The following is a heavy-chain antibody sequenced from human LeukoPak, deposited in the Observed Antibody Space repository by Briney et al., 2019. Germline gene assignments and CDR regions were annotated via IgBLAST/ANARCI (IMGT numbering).Heavy chain of an antibody. CDR3: ARESRRCSSTNCYFDY. D-gene: IGHD2-2*01. CDR1: GYTFPTYG. J-gene: IGHJ4*02. V-gene: IGHV1-18*01. CDR2: ISAYNGNT. Sequence: ASVKVSCKASGYTFPTYGISWARQAPGQGLEWMGWISAYNGNTNYAQKLQGRVTMTTDTSTTTAYMELRSLRSDDTAMYYCARESRRCSSTNCYFDYWGQGTLVTVSS.